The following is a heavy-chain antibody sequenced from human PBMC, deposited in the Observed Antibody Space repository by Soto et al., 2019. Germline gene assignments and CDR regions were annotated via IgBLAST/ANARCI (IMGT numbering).Heavy chain of an antibody. D-gene: IGHD5-18*01. CDR2: INTDGSST. CDR1: GFTFSSFW. CDR3: ARRGYTYGGGWDH. Sequence: GGSLRLSCAASGFTFSSFWMHWVRQAPGKGVVWVARINTDGSSTSYGDSVKGRLTISRDNAKNTVYLQMNSLRAEDTAVYYCARRGYTYGGGWDHWGQGTLVTVSS. J-gene: IGHJ4*02. V-gene: IGHV3-74*01.